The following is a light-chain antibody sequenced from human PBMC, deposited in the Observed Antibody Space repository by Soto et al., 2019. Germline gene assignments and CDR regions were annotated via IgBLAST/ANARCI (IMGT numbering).Light chain of an antibody. Sequence: EIVLTHSPGTLSLSPGERATLFCRASQSVSNKYLTWYQQKPGQPPRLLTYGASSRATGVPDRFSGSGSGTDFTLTISRLEPEDFGMYYCQHYGASRWTFGQGTKVDIK. CDR2: GAS. J-gene: IGKJ1*01. CDR3: QHYGASRWT. CDR1: QSVSNKY. V-gene: IGKV3-20*01.